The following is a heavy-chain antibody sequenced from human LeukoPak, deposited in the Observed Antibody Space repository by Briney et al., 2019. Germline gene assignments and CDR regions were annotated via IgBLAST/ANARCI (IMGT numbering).Heavy chain of an antibody. CDR3: ARRGDSGVYYYFDF. J-gene: IGHJ4*02. Sequence: SETLSLTCTVSGGSVSSSGYYWGWIRQPPGKGLEWVGNIYYTGSTHYNPSLKSRVSISVDTSKNLFSLKLSSVTAADTAVYYCARRGDSGVYYYFDFWGQGTLVTVSS. V-gene: IGHV4-39*01. CDR1: GGSVSSSGYY. CDR2: IYYTGST. D-gene: IGHD3-22*01.